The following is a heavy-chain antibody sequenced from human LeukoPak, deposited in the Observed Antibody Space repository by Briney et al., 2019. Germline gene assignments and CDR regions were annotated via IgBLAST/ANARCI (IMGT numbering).Heavy chain of an antibody. CDR3: ASGKGIWFYY. D-gene: IGHD1-1*01. V-gene: IGHV3-21*01. Sequence: GGSLRLFCAASGFTLSSYSMNWVRHAPGKGLEWVSSISNDGKYIYYADSVKGRFTSSGDNAKSSLYLQMNSLRAEDTAVYYCASGKGIWFYYWGQGVLVTVSS. J-gene: IGHJ4*02. CDR1: GFTLSSYS. CDR2: ISNDGKYI.